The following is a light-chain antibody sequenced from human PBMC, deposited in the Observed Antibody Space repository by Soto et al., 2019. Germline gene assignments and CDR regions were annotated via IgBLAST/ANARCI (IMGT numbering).Light chain of an antibody. V-gene: IGKV3-20*01. CDR2: DAS. J-gene: IGKJ1*01. CDR1: QSVSGSH. CDR3: QQYDSLPRT. Sequence: ETVLTQSAGTVSLSPGERVTLSCRTSQSVSGSHLAWYQQKPGQAPRLLIHDASSRATGIPDRFTGSGSGTEFTLTIGRLEPEDFAVYYCQQYDSLPRTFGQGTKVDIK.